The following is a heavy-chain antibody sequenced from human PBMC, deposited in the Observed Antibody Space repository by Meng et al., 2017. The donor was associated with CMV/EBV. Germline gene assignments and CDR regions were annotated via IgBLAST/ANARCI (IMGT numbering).Heavy chain of an antibody. CDR2: ISAYNGNT. J-gene: IGHJ4*02. CDR1: GYTFTSYG. V-gene: IGHV1-18*01. Sequence: VQLVPSGAAVKKPGAAVKFSCKASGYTFTSYGISWVRQAPGQGLEWMGWISAYNGNTNYAQKLQGRVTMTTDTSTSTAYMELRSLRSDDTAVYYCARGGRYYYDSSGYCDYWGQGTLVTVSS. CDR3: ARGGRYYYDSSGYCDY. D-gene: IGHD3-22*01.